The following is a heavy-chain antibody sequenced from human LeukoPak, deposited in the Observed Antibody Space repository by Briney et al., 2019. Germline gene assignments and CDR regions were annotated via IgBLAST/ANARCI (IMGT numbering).Heavy chain of an antibody. CDR1: GYTFTSYD. CDR2: MNPNSGNT. D-gene: IGHD3-10*01. Sequence: ASVKVSCKASGYTFTSYDINWVRQATGQGLEWMGWMNPNSGNTGYAQKLQGRVTMTRNTSISTAYMELSSLRSEDTAVYYCARILGSEYYYYYGMDVWGQGTTVTVSS. V-gene: IGHV1-8*01. CDR3: ARILGSEYYYYYGMDV. J-gene: IGHJ6*02.